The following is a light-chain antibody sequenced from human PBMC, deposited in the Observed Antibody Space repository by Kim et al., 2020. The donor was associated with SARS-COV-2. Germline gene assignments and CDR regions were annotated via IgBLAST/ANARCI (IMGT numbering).Light chain of an antibody. CDR3: QQYNNWPLYT. CDR2: GAS. J-gene: IGKJ2*01. CDR1: QSVSSN. Sequence: PPGERATLSCRASQSVSSNLAWYQQKPGQAPRLLIYGASTRATGIPARFSGSGSGTEFTLTISSLQSEDFAVYYCQQYNNWPLYTFGQGTKLEI. V-gene: IGKV3-15*01.